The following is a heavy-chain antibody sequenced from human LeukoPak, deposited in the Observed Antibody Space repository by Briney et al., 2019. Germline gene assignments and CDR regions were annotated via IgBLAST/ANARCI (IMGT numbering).Heavy chain of an antibody. CDR1: GFTFSSYA. CDR2: ISGSGGST. V-gene: IGHV3-23*01. Sequence: GSLRLSCAASGFTFSSYAMSWVRQAPGKGLEWVSAISGSGGSTYYADSVKGRFTISRDNSKNTLYLQMNSLRAEDTAVYYCAKGQPLIIQLNPGDDAFDIWGQGTMVTVSS. D-gene: IGHD5-18*01. J-gene: IGHJ3*02. CDR3: AKGQPLIIQLNPGDDAFDI.